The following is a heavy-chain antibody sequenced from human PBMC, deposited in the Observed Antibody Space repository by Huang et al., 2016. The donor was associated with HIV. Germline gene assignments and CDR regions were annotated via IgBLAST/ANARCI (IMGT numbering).Heavy chain of an antibody. CDR1: GGSFRDHY. J-gene: IGHJ4*02. CDR2: IKHLRHT. Sequence: QVQLQQWGAGLLKPSETLSLKCAVYGGSFRDHYWTWFRQSPNKGLQWIGEIKHLRHTTYNPALRSRVTMSIATSKNQFSLSLTSVSAADTAVYCCARPRMTDTSSDSTWNYFDSWGQGNMVIVSS. V-gene: IGHV4-34*01. CDR3: ARPRMTDTSSDSTWNYFDS. D-gene: IGHD2-21*02.